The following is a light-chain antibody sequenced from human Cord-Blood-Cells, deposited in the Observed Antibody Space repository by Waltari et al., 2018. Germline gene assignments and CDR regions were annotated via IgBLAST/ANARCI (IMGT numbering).Light chain of an antibody. V-gene: IGKV1-39*01. J-gene: IGKJ5*01. Sequence: DIQMTQSPSSLSASVGDRVTITCRASQSISSYLNRYQQKPGKAPKLLIYAAASLQSGGPSRCSGSGSGTDFTLTISSLQPEDFATYYCQQSYSNLTSGQGTRLEIK. CDR1: QSISSY. CDR2: AAA. CDR3: QQSYSNLT.